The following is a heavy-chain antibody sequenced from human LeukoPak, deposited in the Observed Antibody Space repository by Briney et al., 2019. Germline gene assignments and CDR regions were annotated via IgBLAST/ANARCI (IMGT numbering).Heavy chain of an antibody. J-gene: IGHJ4*02. V-gene: IGHV3-7*03. CDR3: ARVRYGNYN. CDR1: GFTFSSFW. CDR2: IKEDGSVK. D-gene: IGHD4-11*01. Sequence: GGSLRLSCAASGFTFSSFWMIWVRQAPGKGLEWVANIKEDGSVKNYVDSVKGRFTISRDNAKNSLFLQMNSLRDEDTAVYYCARVRYGNYNWGQGTLVTVSS.